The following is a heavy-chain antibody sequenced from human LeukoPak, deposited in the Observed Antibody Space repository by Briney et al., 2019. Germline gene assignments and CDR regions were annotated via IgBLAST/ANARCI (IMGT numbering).Heavy chain of an antibody. D-gene: IGHD2-2*01. CDR3: ARHTSLILLFDI. CDR2: IYTSGTT. CDR1: GGSIDSGSYY. Sequence: SPSETLSLTCTVSGGSIDSGSYYWSWIRQPAGKGLEWIGRIYTSGTTNYNPSLKSRVTISLDTSKNQFSLKLSSVTAADTAVYYCARHTSLILLFDIWGQGTMVTVSS. V-gene: IGHV4-61*02. J-gene: IGHJ3*02.